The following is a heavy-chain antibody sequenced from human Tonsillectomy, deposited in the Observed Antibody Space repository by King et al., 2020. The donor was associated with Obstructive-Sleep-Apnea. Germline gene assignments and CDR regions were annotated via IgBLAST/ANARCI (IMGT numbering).Heavy chain of an antibody. CDR2: INPNSGST. D-gene: IGHD6-25*01. Sequence: QLVQSGAEVKKPGASVRVSCKASGDTFTDYYMHWVRQAPGQGLEWMGWINPNSGSTDYAQNFQGRVTMTRATSISPAYMELSSLGADDPAVYYCASDAAACLHRRENYCYYRGQGTLVTVS. J-gene: IGHJ4*02. V-gene: IGHV1-2*02. CDR3: ASDAAACLHRRENYCYY. CDR1: GDTFTDYY.